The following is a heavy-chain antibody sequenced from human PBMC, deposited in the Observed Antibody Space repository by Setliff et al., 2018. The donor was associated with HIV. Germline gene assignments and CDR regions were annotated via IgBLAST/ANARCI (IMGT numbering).Heavy chain of an antibody. Sequence: PSETLSLTCSVSGGSLISGGYYWSWIRQHPGKGLEWIGYVYYTGKTYYNPSLESRISMSVDTSKNQFSLKLTSVTAADTAVYYCARYRSKLDWFDPWGQGTLVTVSS. CDR1: GGSLISGGYY. CDR2: VYYTGKT. D-gene: IGHD1-26*01. CDR3: ARYRSKLDWFDP. J-gene: IGHJ5*02. V-gene: IGHV4-31*03.